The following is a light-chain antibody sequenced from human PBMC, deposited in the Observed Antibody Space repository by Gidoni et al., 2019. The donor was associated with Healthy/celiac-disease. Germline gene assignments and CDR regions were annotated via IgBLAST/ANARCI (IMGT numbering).Light chain of an antibody. CDR3: QQYNNWPLWT. J-gene: IGKJ1*01. CDR2: GAS. CDR1: QSVSSN. Sequence: EIVMTQSPATLSVSPGERATLSCRASQSVSSNLAWYQQKPGQAPRLLIYGASTRATGIPARFSGSGSGTEFTLNISSLQSEDFAVYYCQQYNNWPLWTFGQXTKVEIK. V-gene: IGKV3-15*01.